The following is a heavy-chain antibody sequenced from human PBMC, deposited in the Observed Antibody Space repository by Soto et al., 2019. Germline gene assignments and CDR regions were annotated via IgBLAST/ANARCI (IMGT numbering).Heavy chain of an antibody. CDR2: IGGSGVTT. CDR3: AKDSILDTAFADAFDI. D-gene: IGHD2-15*01. V-gene: IGHV3-23*01. CDR1: GFTFSYSA. J-gene: IGHJ3*02. Sequence: GGSLRLSCAASGFTFSYSAMSWVRQAPGKGLEWVSAIGGSGVTTFYADSVKGRFTISRDNSKNTLYLQMNSLRAEDTAVYYCAKDSILDTAFADAFDIWGQGTLVTVSS.